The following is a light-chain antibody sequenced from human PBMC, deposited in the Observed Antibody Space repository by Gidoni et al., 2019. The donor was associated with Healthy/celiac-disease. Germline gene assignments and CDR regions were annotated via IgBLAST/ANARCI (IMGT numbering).Light chain of an antibody. CDR1: QSIRSW. V-gene: IGKV1-5*03. CDR3: QQYNSYST. J-gene: IGKJ1*01. Sequence: IQMTHSPSTLPSSVGDRVTITCLASQSIRSWLAWYPQKPGKAPKLRIYKASSLESVVPSSFSGSGSGTEFTLNISSLQPDDFATYYCQQYNSYSTFXXXTKVEIK. CDR2: KAS.